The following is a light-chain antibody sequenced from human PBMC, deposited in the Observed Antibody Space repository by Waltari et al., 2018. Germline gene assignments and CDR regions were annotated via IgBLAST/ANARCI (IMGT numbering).Light chain of an antibody. Sequence: QSALTQPPSASGSPGQSVTISCTGTSSDVGGYEYASRYQQHPGKAPKLMIYEVSKRPSGVPDRFSGSKSGNTASLTVSGLQAEDEADYYCNSYAGSNNWVFGGGTKLTVL. CDR1: SSDVGGYEY. CDR2: EVS. V-gene: IGLV2-8*01. CDR3: NSYAGSNNWV. J-gene: IGLJ3*02.